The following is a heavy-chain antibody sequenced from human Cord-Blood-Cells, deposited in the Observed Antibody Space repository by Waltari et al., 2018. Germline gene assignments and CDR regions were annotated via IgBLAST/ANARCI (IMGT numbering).Heavy chain of an antibody. V-gene: IGHV4-34*01. CDR2: INPSGST. CDR3: ARGQYYDSSGYYYYFDY. CDR1: GGSFSGYY. J-gene: IGHJ4*02. D-gene: IGHD3-22*01. Sequence: QVQLQQWGAGLLKPSETLSLTCAVYGGSFSGYYWSWIRQPPGKGLEGNGEINPSGSTTYNPSLKSRVPISVDTSKNQFSLKLSSVTAADTAVYYCARGQYYDSSGYYYYFDYWGQGTLVTVSS.